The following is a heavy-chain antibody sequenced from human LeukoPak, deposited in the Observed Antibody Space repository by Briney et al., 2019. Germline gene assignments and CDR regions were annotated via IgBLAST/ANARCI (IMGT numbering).Heavy chain of an antibody. Sequence: PGGSLRLSCAASGFTFSDYWMDWVRQAPGKGLLRVSRIKSDGTSIMYADSVRGRFTISRDKAKNTLYLQMNSLRAEDTAVYYCAFLPPGHWGQGTLVTVSS. CDR2: IKSDGTSI. CDR3: AFLPPGH. J-gene: IGHJ1*01. V-gene: IGHV3-74*03. CDR1: GFTFSDYW. D-gene: IGHD2/OR15-2a*01.